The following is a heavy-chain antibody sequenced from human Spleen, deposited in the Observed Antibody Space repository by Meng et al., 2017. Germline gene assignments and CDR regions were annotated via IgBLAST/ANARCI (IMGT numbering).Heavy chain of an antibody. CDR3: ARGFGDYGPFDI. Sequence: GGSLRLSCAASGFTVSIRWMTWVRQAPGKGLEWVASIKQDGSEKHYVDSVKGRFTISRDNAKNSLYLQMNSLRAEDTAVYYCARGFGDYGPFDIWGQGTMVTVSS. D-gene: IGHD4-17*01. V-gene: IGHV3-7*01. J-gene: IGHJ3*02. CDR2: IKQDGSEK. CDR1: GFTVSIRW.